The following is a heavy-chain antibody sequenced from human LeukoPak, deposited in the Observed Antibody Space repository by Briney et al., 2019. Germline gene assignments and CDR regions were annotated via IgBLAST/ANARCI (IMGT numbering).Heavy chain of an antibody. Sequence: SPSETLSLTCTVSGYSISSGFYWGWIRQPPGNGLECCRSIYDSGGTYYIPSLKSRVTISVDTSTNQFSLNLRSVTAADKAMYYCARAVGTSRNFFDYWGQGTLVTVSS. D-gene: IGHD4-23*01. CDR2: IYDSGGT. CDR1: GYSISSGFY. J-gene: IGHJ4*02. V-gene: IGHV4-38-2*02. CDR3: ARAVGTSRNFFDY.